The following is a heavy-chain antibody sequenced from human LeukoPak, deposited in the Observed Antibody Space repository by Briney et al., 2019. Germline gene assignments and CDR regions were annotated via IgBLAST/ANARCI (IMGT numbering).Heavy chain of an antibody. CDR3: WLAMVRGVLYYFDY. CDR1: GGSISRSSYY. V-gene: IGHV4-39*01. D-gene: IGHD3-10*01. J-gene: IGHJ4*02. Sequence: SETLSLTCTVSGGSISRSSYYWGWIRQPPGKGLEWIGSIYYSGSTYYNPSLKSRVTISVDTSKNQFSLKLSSVTAADTAVYYCWLAMVRGVLYYFDYWGQGTLVTVSS. CDR2: IYYSGST.